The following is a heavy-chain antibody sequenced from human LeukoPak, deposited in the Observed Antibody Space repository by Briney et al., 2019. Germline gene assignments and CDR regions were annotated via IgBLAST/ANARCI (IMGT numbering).Heavy chain of an antibody. V-gene: IGHV3-7*05. J-gene: IGHJ4*02. D-gene: IGHD6-13*01. CDR2: IKPDGSEQ. Sequence: PGGSLRLSCAASGFTFTDYWITWVRQAPGKGLEWVAHIKPDGSEQNYIDSVKGRFTISRDNAKNSLYLQMNSLRADDTAVYYCAKDSGWFRFDHWGQGTLVTVSS. CDR3: AKDSGWFRFDH. CDR1: GFTFTDYW.